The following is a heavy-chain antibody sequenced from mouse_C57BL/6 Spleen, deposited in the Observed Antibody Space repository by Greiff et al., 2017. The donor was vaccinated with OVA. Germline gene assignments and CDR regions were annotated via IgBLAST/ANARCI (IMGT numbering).Heavy chain of an antibody. CDR2: INPNNGGT. CDR1: GYTFTDYN. CDR3: TRGATIIPTEDYDMDH. J-gene: IGHJ4*01. Sequence: EVQLQQSGPELVKPGASVKMSCKASGYTFTDYNMHWVKQSHGKSLEWIGYINPNNGGTSYNQKFKGKATLTVNESSSTAYMELRSLTSEDSAVFYCTRGATIIPTEDYDMDHGGQGTSLTVPT. V-gene: IGHV1-22*01. D-gene: IGHD5-1-1*01.